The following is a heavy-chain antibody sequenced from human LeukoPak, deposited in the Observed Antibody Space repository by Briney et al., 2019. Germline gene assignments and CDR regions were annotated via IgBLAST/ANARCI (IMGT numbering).Heavy chain of an antibody. V-gene: IGHV3-23*01. Sequence: PGGSLRLSCVASGFAFVNFGVAGVRQIPGRGPEYVASIGDSGAFTFYAASVRGRFSLSRDNSKNIVFLHMNSLTAEDTALYYCASVGITRSTDALVLWAQGTMVVVSS. CDR1: GFAFVNFG. CDR2: IGDSGAFT. D-gene: IGHD3-10*01. CDR3: ASVGITRSTDALVL. J-gene: IGHJ3*01.